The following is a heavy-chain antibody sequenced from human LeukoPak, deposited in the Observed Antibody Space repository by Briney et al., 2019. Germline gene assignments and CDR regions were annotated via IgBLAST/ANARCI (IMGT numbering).Heavy chain of an antibody. J-gene: IGHJ4*02. CDR2: IYTSGST. Sequence: SGTLSLTCTVSGGSVSSSSWSWIRQPAGKGLEWIGRIYTSGSTDYNPSLKSRVTMSVDTSKNHFSLNVTSVTAADTAVYYCASYGSGSFNYWGQGTLVTVSS. CDR1: GGSVSSSS. D-gene: IGHD3-10*01. V-gene: IGHV4-4*07. CDR3: ASYGSGSFNY.